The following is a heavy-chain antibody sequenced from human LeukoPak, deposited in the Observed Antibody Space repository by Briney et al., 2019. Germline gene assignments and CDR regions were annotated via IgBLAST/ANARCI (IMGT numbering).Heavy chain of an antibody. V-gene: IGHV3-30*18. J-gene: IGHJ4*02. CDR1: GFTFSSYG. CDR3: ANRALSGALDY. Sequence: GGSLRLSCAASGFTFSSYGMHWVRQAPGKGLEWVAVISYDGSNKYYADSVKGRFTISRDNSKNTLYLQMNSLRAEDTAVYYCANRALSGALDYWGQGTLVTVSS. D-gene: IGHD2-15*01. CDR2: ISYDGSNK.